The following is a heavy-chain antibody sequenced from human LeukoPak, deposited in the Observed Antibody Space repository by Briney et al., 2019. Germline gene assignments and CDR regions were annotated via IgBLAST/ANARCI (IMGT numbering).Heavy chain of an antibody. J-gene: IGHJ4*02. CDR1: DGSISSYY. V-gene: IGHV4-59*01. D-gene: IGHD6-19*01. Sequence: TSETLSLTCTVSDGSISSYYWSWIRQPPGKGLEWIGYIYYSGSTNYNPSLKSRVTISVDTSKNQFSLKLSSVTAADTAVYYCARGGSGWSHDYWGQGTLVTVSS. CDR2: IYYSGST. CDR3: ARGGSGWSHDY.